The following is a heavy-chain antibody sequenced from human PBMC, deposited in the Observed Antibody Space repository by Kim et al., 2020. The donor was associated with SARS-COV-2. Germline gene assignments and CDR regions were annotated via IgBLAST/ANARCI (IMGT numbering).Heavy chain of an antibody. CDR1: GGSIKNYY. Sequence: SETLSLTCHVSGGSIKNYYWSCIRQPPGKGLEWIGHIFHSGTTVYDASLKSRVSISVDTPKQQISLNLMSVTAADTAVYYCARYSGDPSWYFVFWGRVTL. V-gene: IGHV4-59*12. D-gene: IGHD1-26*01. CDR3: ARYSGDPSWYFVF. CDR2: IFHSGTT. J-gene: IGHJ2*01.